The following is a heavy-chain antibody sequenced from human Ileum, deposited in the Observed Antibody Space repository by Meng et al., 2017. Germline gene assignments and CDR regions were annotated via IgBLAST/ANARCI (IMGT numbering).Heavy chain of an antibody. CDR3: ARDHWGSLDY. CDR2: AST. D-gene: IGHD7-27*01. J-gene: IGHJ4*02. V-gene: IGHV4-61*08. Sequence: QTQEPGPGLVRHTYTTPLICVASGGSVSSSGYQWGWIRQPPGKGLEWIGYASTNYNPSLKSRVTISVDTSKNQFSLKLTSVTAADTAVYYCARDHWGSLDYWGQGVLVTVSS. CDR1: GGSVSSSGYQ.